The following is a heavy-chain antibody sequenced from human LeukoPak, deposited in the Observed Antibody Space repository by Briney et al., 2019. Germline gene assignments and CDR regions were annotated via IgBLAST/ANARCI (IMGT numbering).Heavy chain of an antibody. J-gene: IGHJ4*02. V-gene: IGHV4-59*01. CDR3: ARRDYGSGSYYYFDY. Sequence: SETLSLTCTVSGGSISSYYWSWIRQPPGKGLEWIGYIYYSGSTNYNPSLKSRVTISVDTSKNQFSLKLSSVTAADTAVYYCARRDYGSGSYYYFDYWGQGTLVTVSS. D-gene: IGHD3-10*01. CDR1: GGSISSYY. CDR2: IYYSGST.